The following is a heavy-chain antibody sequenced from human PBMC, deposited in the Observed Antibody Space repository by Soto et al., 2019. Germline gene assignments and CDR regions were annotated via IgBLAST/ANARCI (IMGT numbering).Heavy chain of an antibody. V-gene: IGHV1-18*01. CDR1: GYTFTSYG. Sequence: GASVKVSCKASGYTFTSYGISWVRQAPGQGLEWMGWISAYNGNTNYAQKLQGRVTMTTDTSTSTAYMELRSLRSDDTAVYYCARGKNREYDSSGYGNVAFDYWGQGTLVTVSS. CDR2: ISAYNGNT. J-gene: IGHJ4*02. CDR3: ARGKNREYDSSGYGNVAFDY. D-gene: IGHD3-22*01.